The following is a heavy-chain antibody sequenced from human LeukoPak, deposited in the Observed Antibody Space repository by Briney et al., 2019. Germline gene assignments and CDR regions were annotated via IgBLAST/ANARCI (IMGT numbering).Heavy chain of an antibody. CDR2: INTGNGNT. CDR3: ARGARFRSYNSGTYYTSLPFDP. CDR1: GYTFTSYT. D-gene: IGHD3-10*01. Sequence: KPGASVKVSCKASGYTFTSYTMHWVRQAPGQRLEWMGWINTGNGNTKYSQEFQGRVTITRDTSASTAYMELSSLRSEDMAVYYCARGARFRSYNSGTYYTSLPFDPWGQGTLVTVSS. V-gene: IGHV1-3*03. J-gene: IGHJ5*02.